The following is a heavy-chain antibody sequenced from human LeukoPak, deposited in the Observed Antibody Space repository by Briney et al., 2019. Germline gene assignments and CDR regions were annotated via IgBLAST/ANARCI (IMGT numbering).Heavy chain of an antibody. CDR3: ARTGEDYRYSFPDY. CDR1: GFTFSSYG. J-gene: IGHJ4*02. CDR2: IWYDGSNK. Sequence: QPGRSLRLSCAASGFTFSSYGMHWVRQAPGKGLEWVAVIWYDGSNKYYADSVKGRFTISRDNSKNTLYLQMNSLRAEDTAVYYCARTGEDYRYSFPDYWGQGTLVTVSS. V-gene: IGHV3-33*01. D-gene: IGHD5-18*01.